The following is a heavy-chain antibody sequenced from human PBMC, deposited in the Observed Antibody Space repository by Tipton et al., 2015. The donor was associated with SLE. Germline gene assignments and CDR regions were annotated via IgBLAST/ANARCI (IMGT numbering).Heavy chain of an antibody. CDR2: MFYGGSA. V-gene: IGHV4-39*07. D-gene: IGHD1-26*01. J-gene: IGHJ3*02. Sequence: TLSLTCTVSGGSISSSPYFWGWIRQPPGKGLEWIGSMFYGGSAYYNPSLKSRVTISEDRSKNQFSLNLSSVTAADTAVYYCARDRDSGSALDVFDIWGQGTMVTVSS. CDR3: ARDRDSGSALDVFDI. CDR1: GGSISSSPYF.